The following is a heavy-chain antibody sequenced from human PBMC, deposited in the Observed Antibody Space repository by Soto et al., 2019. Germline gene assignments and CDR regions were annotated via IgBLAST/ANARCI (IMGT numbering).Heavy chain of an antibody. J-gene: IGHJ4*02. CDR2: IYYSGST. V-gene: IGHV4-59*01. Sequence: PSETLSLTCTVSGFSISSYYWSWIRQPPGKGLEWIGYIYYSGSTNYNPSLKSRVTISVDTSKNQFSLKLSSVTAADTAVYYCARGGARGYSYGYGPGYFDYWGQGTLVTVSS. CDR3: ARGGARGYSYGYGPGYFDY. D-gene: IGHD5-18*01. CDR1: GFSISSYY.